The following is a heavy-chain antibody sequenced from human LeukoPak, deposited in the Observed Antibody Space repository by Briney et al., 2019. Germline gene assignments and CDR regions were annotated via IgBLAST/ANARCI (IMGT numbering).Heavy chain of an antibody. V-gene: IGHV1-2*02. Sequence: ASVKVSCKASGYTFTGYYMHWVRQAPGQGLEWMGWINPNSGGTNYAQKFQGRVTMTRDTSISTAYMELSRLRSDDTAVYYCARGREVYTIFGVVPEERRKEFDPWGQEPWSPSPQ. J-gene: IGHJ5*02. CDR3: ARGREVYTIFGVVPEERRKEFDP. CDR2: INPNSGGT. CDR1: GYTFTGYY. D-gene: IGHD3-3*01.